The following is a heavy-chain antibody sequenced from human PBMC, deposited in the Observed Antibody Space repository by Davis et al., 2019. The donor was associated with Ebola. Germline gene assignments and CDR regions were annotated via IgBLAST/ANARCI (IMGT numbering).Heavy chain of an antibody. CDR1: GYTFTGYY. CDR2: INPNSGGT. D-gene: IGHD6-13*01. J-gene: IGHJ4*02. CDR3: ARDETYSSPPIPLGSLEY. Sequence: ASVKVSCKASGYTFTGYYMHWVRQAPGQGLEWMGRINPNSGGTNYAQKFQGRVTMTRDTSISTAYMELSRLRSDDTAVYYCARDETYSSPPIPLGSLEYWGQGTLVTVSS. V-gene: IGHV1-2*06.